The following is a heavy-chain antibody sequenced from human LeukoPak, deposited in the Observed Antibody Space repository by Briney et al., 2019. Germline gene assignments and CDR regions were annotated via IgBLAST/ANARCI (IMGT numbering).Heavy chain of an antibody. CDR3: AKRFSSGWRYAFDI. CDR2: ISDSGGST. D-gene: IGHD6-19*01. CDR1: GFTFSSYA. J-gene: IGHJ3*02. V-gene: IGHV3-23*01. Sequence: GGSLRLSSAASGFTFSSYAMSWVRQDPGKGLEWISAISDSGGSTYYADSVKGRFTISRDNSKNTLFLQMNSLRAEDTAIYYCAKRFSSGWRYAFDIWGQGTMVTVSS.